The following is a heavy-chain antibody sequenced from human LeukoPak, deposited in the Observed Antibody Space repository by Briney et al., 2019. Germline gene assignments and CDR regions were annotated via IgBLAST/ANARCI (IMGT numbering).Heavy chain of an antibody. J-gene: IGHJ4*02. CDR3: ARAYGSGSYTPGY. D-gene: IGHD3-10*01. V-gene: IGHV3-21*01. CDR1: GFTFSYYN. Sequence: GGSLRLSCAASGFTFSYYNMNWVRQAPGKGLEWVSSISSSSTYTYSADSVKGRFTVSRDNAKNLLFLQMNSLRVEDTAVYYCARAYGSGSYTPGYWGQGTLVTVSS. CDR2: ISSSSTYT.